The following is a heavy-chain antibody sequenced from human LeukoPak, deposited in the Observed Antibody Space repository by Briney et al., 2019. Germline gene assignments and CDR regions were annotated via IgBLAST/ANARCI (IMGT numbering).Heavy chain of an antibody. CDR3: AKAGMTRFDY. J-gene: IGHJ4*02. V-gene: IGHV3-23*01. CDR2: FSGSGGST. Sequence: PGGSLRLSCAASGFTVSSNYMSWVRQAPGKGLEWVSGFSGSGGSTYYADSVKGRFTISRDNSKNTLYLQMNSLRVEDTAVYYCAKAGMTRFDYWGQGIMVTVSS. CDR1: GFTVSSNY. D-gene: IGHD1-20*01.